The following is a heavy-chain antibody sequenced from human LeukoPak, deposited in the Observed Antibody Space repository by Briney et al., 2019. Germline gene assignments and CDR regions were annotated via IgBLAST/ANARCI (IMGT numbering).Heavy chain of an antibody. J-gene: IGHJ4*02. V-gene: IGHV3-7*01. Sequence: GGSLRLSCAASGLTLTTSWMTWVRQAPGKGLEWVTNINREGSQIDYMDSVKGRFTISRDSANNALYLQMNSLRAEDTAVYYCARGGLTAGFDYWGQGTLVTVSS. CDR3: ARGGLTAGFDY. CDR2: INREGSQI. CDR1: GLTLTTSW.